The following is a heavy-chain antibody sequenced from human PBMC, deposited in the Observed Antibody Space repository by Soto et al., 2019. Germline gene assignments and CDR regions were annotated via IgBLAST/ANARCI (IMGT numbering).Heavy chain of an antibody. CDR2: IIPIFGTV. D-gene: IGHD6-19*01. Sequence: QVQLLQSGAEVKKPGSSVRVSCEASGGTFRTYAISWVRQAPGQGLEWMGEIIPIFGTVNYAQKFQARGTITEDESTTTVYMDLRSLRSEDTAVYYCAKGAVAGTPTSYYYYGMDVWGQGTTVTVSS. V-gene: IGHV1-69*12. CDR3: AKGAVAGTPTSYYYYGMDV. J-gene: IGHJ6*02. CDR1: GGTFRTYA.